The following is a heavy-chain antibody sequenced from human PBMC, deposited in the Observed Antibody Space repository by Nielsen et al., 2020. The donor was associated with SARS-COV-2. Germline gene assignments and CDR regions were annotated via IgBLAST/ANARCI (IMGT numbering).Heavy chain of an antibody. CDR3: ARDSFPYYYYMDV. Sequence: ASVKVSCKVSGYTLTELSLHWVRQAPGKGLEWMGGFDPEDGETIYAQKLQGRVTMTTDTSTSTAYMELRSLRSDDTAVYYCARDSFPYYYYMDVWGKGTTVTVSS. J-gene: IGHJ6*03. CDR2: FDPEDGET. V-gene: IGHV1-24*01. CDR1: GYTLTELS.